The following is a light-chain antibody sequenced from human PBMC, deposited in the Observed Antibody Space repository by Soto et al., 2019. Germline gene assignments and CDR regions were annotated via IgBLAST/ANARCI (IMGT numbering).Light chain of an antibody. CDR3: QDYVGLPLA. Sequence: EIVLTQSPGTLSLSPGERATLSCRASQTVTRNYLAWYQQKPGQAPRLIIYGASIRATGVPGRFSCSWSVTDFSRPISSLEPEDFAVYFCQDYVGLPLAFGQGTKVEVK. CDR1: QTVTRNY. CDR2: GAS. J-gene: IGKJ1*01. V-gene: IGKV3-20*01.